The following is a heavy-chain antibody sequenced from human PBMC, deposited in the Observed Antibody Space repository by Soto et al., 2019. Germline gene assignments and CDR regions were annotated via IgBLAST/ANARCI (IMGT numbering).Heavy chain of an antibody. CDR2: IYHSGRT. CDR1: GDSITSDTW. CDR3: TANGYYSLDY. Sequence: QVQLQESGPGLVKPSGTLSLTCSVSGDSITSDTWWSWVRQSPGKGLEWIGEIYHSGRTHYNPSLKSRVIISVDTSKNDFSLTLSSVTAAHTAVYYCTANGYYSLDYWGQGSLVTVSS. J-gene: IGHJ4*02. V-gene: IGHV4-4*02. D-gene: IGHD5-12*01.